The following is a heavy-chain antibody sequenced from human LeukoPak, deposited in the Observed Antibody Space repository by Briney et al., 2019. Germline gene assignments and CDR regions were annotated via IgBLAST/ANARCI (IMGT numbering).Heavy chain of an antibody. V-gene: IGHV4-38-2*02. CDR2: IYHSGST. CDR3: ARSVSRAGTFYYYYYYMDV. CDR1: GYSISSGYY. J-gene: IGHJ6*03. Sequence: SETLSLTCTVSGYSISSGYYWGWIRQPPGKGLEWIGSIYHSGSTYYIPSLKSRVTISVDTSKNQFSLKLSSVTAADTAVYYCARSVSRAGTFYYYYYYMDVWGKGTTVTISS. D-gene: IGHD6-13*01.